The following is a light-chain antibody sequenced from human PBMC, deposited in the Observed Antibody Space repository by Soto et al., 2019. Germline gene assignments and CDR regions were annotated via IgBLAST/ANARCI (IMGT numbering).Light chain of an antibody. Sequence: DIQMTQSPSSLSASVGDRVTITFRASQSISSYLNWYQQKPGKAPKLLIYAASSLQSGVPTRFSGSRSGAEFTLTINSLQSEDFAVYYCQPYNNWPLTFGGGTKVDIK. CDR3: QPYNNWPLT. CDR1: QSISSY. CDR2: AAS. J-gene: IGKJ4*01. V-gene: IGKV1-39*01.